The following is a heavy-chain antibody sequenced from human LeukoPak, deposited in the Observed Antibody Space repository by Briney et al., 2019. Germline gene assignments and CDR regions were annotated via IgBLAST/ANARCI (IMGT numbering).Heavy chain of an antibody. D-gene: IGHD3-10*01. J-gene: IGHJ4*02. Sequence: GGSLRLSCAASGFTFSNYEINWVRQTPRKGLEWVSCISGSGSYIYYADSVKGRFTISRDNAKNSLHLQVNSLRAEDTAVYYCVRERFHGSGAPKFDFWGQGTLVTVSS. CDR1: GFTFSNYE. CDR3: VRERFHGSGAPKFDF. CDR2: ISGSGSYI. V-gene: IGHV3-21*06.